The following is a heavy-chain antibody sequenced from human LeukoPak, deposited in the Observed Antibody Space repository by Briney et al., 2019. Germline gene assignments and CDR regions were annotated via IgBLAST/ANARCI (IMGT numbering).Heavy chain of an antibody. CDR3: ARERTDQLLLDF. CDR1: GFTFSTYA. CDR2: ISYSGRDK. D-gene: IGHD1-1*01. V-gene: IGHV3-21*01. Sequence: PGGSLRLSCAASGFTFSTYAMNWVRQEAGKGPEWVSSISYSGRDKFYADSVKGRFTISRDNAKNSLYLEMNNLRAEDTAVFYCARERTDQLLLDFWGQGALVTVSS. J-gene: IGHJ4*02.